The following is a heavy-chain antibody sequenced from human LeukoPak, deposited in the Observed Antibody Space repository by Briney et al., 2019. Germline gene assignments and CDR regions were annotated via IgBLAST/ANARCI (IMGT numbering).Heavy chain of an antibody. V-gene: IGHV4-34*01. CDR2: INHGGST. CDR3: ARGWYNYGSKTDS. D-gene: IGHD3-10*01. CDR1: GGSFSGYY. Sequence: PSETLSLTCAVYGGSFSGYYWSWIRQSPGTGLEWIGEINHGGSTNYNPSLMSRVSISANPSNNHFSLRLSSVTAADTAVYYCARGWYNYGSKTDSWGQGTLVTVSS. J-gene: IGHJ5*01.